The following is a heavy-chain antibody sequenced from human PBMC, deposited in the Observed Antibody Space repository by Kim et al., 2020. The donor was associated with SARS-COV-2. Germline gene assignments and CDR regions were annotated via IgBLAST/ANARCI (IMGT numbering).Heavy chain of an antibody. Sequence: GGSLRLSCAASGFTFSNYGMHWVRQAPGKGLEWVAVIWYDGSNKYYPDSVKGRFTISRDNSKNTLYLQMNSLRAEDTAVYYCAKAPADGDYYYWGQGTLVTVSS. J-gene: IGHJ4*02. CDR3: AKAPADGDYYY. D-gene: IGHD4-17*01. CDR2: IWYDGSNK. CDR1: GFTFSNYG. V-gene: IGHV3-33*06.